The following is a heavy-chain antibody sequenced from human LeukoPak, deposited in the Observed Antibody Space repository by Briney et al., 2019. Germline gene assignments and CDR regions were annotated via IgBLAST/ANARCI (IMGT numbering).Heavy chain of an antibody. Sequence: GGCLRLSCAASGVTLSSYAMHWVRQAPGKGVEWVAVISYEGGNKYSPASVKSPFTISSDNSKNTLYLQMNSLRAEDTAVYYCARGGDYAEFDYWGQGTLVTVSS. CDR2: ISYEGGNK. V-gene: IGHV3-30-3*01. CDR1: GVTLSSYA. D-gene: IGHD4-17*01. CDR3: ARGGDYAEFDY. J-gene: IGHJ4*02.